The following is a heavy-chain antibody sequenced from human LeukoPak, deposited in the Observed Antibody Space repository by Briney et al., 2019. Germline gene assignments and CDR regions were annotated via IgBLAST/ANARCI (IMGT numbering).Heavy chain of an antibody. CDR3: AKGHGWEASYYYYYMDV. Sequence: GGSLRLSCAASGFTFDDTMHWVRQAPGKGLEWVSSISSLSTYIYYADSVKGRFTISRDNAQNSLFLQMNSLSAEDTAVYYCAKGHGWEASYYYYYMDVWGKGTTVTISS. CDR2: ISSLSTYI. D-gene: IGHD1-26*01. V-gene: IGHV3-21*01. J-gene: IGHJ6*03. CDR1: GFTFDDT.